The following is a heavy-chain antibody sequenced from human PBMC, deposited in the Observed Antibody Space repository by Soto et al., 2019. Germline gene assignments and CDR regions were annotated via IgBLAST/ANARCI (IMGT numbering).Heavy chain of an antibody. CDR1: GYTFTRNG. V-gene: IGHV1-18*01. D-gene: IGHD4-4*01. CDR3: VKDRESNSWPSRDV. Sequence: QVHLVQSGAEVKKPGASVNVSCKTSGYTFTRNGISWVRQAPGQGLEWMGWISPNTGNIKYAQKLQGRVIMTTDTSTSTAYMELRSLRSDDTAVYYCVKDRESNSWPSRDVWGPGTTVTVSS. J-gene: IGHJ6*02. CDR2: ISPNTGNI.